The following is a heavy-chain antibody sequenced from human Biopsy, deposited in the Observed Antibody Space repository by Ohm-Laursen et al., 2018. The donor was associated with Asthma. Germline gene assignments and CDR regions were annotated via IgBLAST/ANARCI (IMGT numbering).Heavy chain of an antibody. D-gene: IGHD3-3*02. V-gene: IGHV3-7*01. CDR2: IKHDGSEN. CDR3: ARTFHFWSPYHAEHYQL. Sequence: SLRLSCSAPGFTFGDYWMSWVRQVPGRGLEWVANIKHDGSENNHVDSLKGQFTISRDNAKNSLYLQMNSLRAEDTAVYYCARTFHFWSPYHAEHYQLWGQGTLVTVSS. J-gene: IGHJ1*01. CDR1: GFTFGDYW.